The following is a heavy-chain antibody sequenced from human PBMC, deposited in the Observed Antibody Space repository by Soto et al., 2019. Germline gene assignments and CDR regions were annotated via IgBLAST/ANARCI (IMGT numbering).Heavy chain of an antibody. Sequence: PGVSLRLSCAASAFTLRSYGISWVRKAPGKGLEWVSGISESGSSTTYADSVKGRFTISRDNSKNTLFLQMNTPRAEDTAIYSCAKRELDDNWGKGTLVTVSS. D-gene: IGHD1-7*01. CDR2: ISESGSST. J-gene: IGHJ4*02. CDR3: AKRELDDN. V-gene: IGHV3-23*01. CDR1: AFTLRSYG.